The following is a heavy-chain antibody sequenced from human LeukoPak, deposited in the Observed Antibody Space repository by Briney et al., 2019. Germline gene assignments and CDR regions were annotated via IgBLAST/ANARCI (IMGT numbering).Heavy chain of an antibody. CDR1: GFTFSNAW. D-gene: IGHD1-1*01. CDR3: TTGNVVVVPDY. Sequence: GGSLRLSCAASGFTFSNAWMTWVRQAPGKGLEWVGRIKSKADGGAADYAAPVKGRFTISRDDSKNTLYLQMNSLKTEDTAVYYSTTGNVVVVPDYWGQGTRVTVSS. CDR2: IKSKADGGAA. V-gene: IGHV3-15*01. J-gene: IGHJ4*02.